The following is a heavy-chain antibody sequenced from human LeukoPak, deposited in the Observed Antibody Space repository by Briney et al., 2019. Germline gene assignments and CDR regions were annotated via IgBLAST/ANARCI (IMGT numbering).Heavy chain of an antibody. V-gene: IGHV1-2*02. J-gene: IGHJ1*01. Sequence: ASVTVSCKASGYTFTGYYMHWVRQAPGQGLEWMGWINPNSGGTNYAQNFQGRVTMTRDTSISTAYMELSSLRSDDTAVYYCARDSSGYYFQQWGQGTLVTVSS. CDR2: INPNSGGT. CDR3: ARDSSGYYFQQ. CDR1: GYTFTGYY. D-gene: IGHD3-22*01.